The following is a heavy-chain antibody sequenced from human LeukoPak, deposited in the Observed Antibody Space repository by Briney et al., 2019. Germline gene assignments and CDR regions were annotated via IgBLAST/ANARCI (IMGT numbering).Heavy chain of an antibody. CDR3: ARLLLLWFGELARDYYYYGMDV. D-gene: IGHD3-10*01. V-gene: IGHV1-24*01. J-gene: IGHJ6*04. CDR2: FDPEDGEK. Sequence: ASVKVSCKVSGYTLTELSMHWVRQAPGKGLEWMGGFDPEDGEKIYAQKFQGRVTIPADKSTSTAYMELSSLRSEDTAVYYCARLLLLWFGELARDYYYYGMDVWGKGTTVTVSS. CDR1: GYTLTELS.